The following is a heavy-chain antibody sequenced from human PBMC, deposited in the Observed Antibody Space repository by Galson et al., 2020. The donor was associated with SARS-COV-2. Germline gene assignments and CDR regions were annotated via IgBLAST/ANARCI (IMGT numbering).Heavy chain of an antibody. CDR3: ARHGDCSSTSCYTGAFDI. D-gene: IGHD2-2*02. CDR2: IYYSGNT. V-gene: IGHV4-39*01. J-gene: IGHJ3*02. Sequence: ETSETLSLTCTVSGGSISSSNYYWGWIRQSPGKGLEWIGSIYYSGNTYYNPSLKSPVTISVDTSQNQFSLKLSSVTAAHTAVYYCARHGDCSSTSCYTGAFDIWGRGTMVTVSS. CDR1: GGSISSSNYY.